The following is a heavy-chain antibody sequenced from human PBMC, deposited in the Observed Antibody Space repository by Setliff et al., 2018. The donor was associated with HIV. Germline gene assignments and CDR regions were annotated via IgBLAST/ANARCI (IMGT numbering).Heavy chain of an antibody. Sequence: KPSETLSLTCTVSGGSISSHYWNWIRQPPGKGLEWIGYIYYSGSTNYNPSLKTRVTIPVDTSKNQLSLKLSPVTAADTAVYYCARRVGNKVLFDSWGQGTLVTVSS. D-gene: IGHD7-27*01. CDR3: ARRVGNKVLFDS. J-gene: IGHJ4*02. CDR2: IYYSGST. V-gene: IGHV4-59*11. CDR1: GGSISSHY.